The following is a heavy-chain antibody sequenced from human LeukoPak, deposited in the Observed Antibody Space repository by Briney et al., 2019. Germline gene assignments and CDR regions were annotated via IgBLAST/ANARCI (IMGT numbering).Heavy chain of an antibody. CDR2: VYYSGST. D-gene: IGHD2-8*02. J-gene: IGHJ4*02. CDR3: ARATTAYCTGGICPNFDY. V-gene: IGHV4-59*01. CDR1: GGSITSYY. Sequence: PSETLSLTCTVSGGSITSYYWSWIRQPPGGGPEWIGYVYYSGSTNYNPSLKSRVTISVDTSKNQFSLKLTSVTAADTALYYCARATTAYCTGGICPNFDYWGQGTLVTVSS.